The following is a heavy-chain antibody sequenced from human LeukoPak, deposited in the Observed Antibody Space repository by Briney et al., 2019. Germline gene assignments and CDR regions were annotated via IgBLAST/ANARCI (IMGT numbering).Heavy chain of an antibody. J-gene: IGHJ4*02. V-gene: IGHV3-7*01. CDR2: IKPDGTEK. D-gene: IGHD1-1*01. CDR3: ARTPLTQLEPDYFDS. CDR1: GFAFSNYW. Sequence: GALRLSCAASGFAFSNYWMTWVRQAPGKGLQWVANIKPDGTEKNYVDSVKGRFTISRDNAKNSVYLQLNSLRVDDTALYYCARTPLTQLEPDYFDSWCQGTLVSVS.